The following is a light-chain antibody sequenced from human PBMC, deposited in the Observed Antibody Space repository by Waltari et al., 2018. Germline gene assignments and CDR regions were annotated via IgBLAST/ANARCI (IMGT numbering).Light chain of an antibody. V-gene: IGKV3-15*01. J-gene: IGKJ2*01. Sequence: EAELTQSPATLSVSPGERATLSCRASQGVSSNLAWYQQKPGQAPRLLIYGASTRATGIPARFSGRGSGTEFTLTISSLQSEDFAVYYCQQYSNWPLFGQGTKLEIK. CDR1: QGVSSN. CDR2: GAS. CDR3: QQYSNWPL.